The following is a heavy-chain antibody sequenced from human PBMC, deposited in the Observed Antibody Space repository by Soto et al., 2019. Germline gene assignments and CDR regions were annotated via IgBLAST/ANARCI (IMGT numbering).Heavy chain of an antibody. CDR2: ISSSSSYI. V-gene: IGHV3-21*01. CDR3: AREGADGDYGTEYYFDY. J-gene: IGHJ4*02. D-gene: IGHD4-17*01. Sequence: GGSLRLSCAASGFTFSSYSMNWVRQAPGKGLEWVSSISSSSSYIYYADSVKGRFTISRDNAKNSPYLQMNSLRAEDTAVYYCAREGADGDYGTEYYFDYWGQGTLVTVSS. CDR1: GFTFSSYS.